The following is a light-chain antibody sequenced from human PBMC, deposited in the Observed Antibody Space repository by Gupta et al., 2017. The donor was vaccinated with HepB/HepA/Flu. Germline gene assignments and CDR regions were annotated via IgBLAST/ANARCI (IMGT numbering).Light chain of an antibody. Sequence: DIVMTQSPLSLPVTPGEPASISCRSSQSLLQSNGYNSLDWYLQKPGQSPQLLIYLGSNRASGVPDRFSGSGSGTDFTLKISRGEAEDVGVYYCMQSLQAHSFGGGTKVEIK. CDR1: QSLLQSNGYNS. CDR2: LGS. J-gene: IGKJ4*01. V-gene: IGKV2-28*01. CDR3: MQSLQAHS.